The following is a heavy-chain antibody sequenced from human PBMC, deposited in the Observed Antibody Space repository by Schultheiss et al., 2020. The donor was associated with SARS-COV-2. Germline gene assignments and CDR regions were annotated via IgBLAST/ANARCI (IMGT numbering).Heavy chain of an antibody. J-gene: IGHJ5*02. Sequence: SETLSLTCTVSGGSISSYYWGWIRQPPGKGLEWIGSIYYSGSTYYNPSLKSRVTISVDTSKNQFSLKLSSVTAADTAVYYCARANFDHGFDPWGQGTLVTVSS. CDR1: GGSISSYY. CDR2: IYYSGST. V-gene: IGHV4-39*01. CDR3: ARANFDHGFDP. D-gene: IGHD5-24*01.